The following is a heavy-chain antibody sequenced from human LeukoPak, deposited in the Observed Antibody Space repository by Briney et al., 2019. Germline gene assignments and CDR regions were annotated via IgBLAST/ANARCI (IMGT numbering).Heavy chain of an antibody. V-gene: IGHV3-20*01. CDR3: AREGDYGYYFDY. J-gene: IGHJ4*02. CDR1: GFPFSSYA. CDR2: INWNGGRT. D-gene: IGHD4-17*01. Sequence: PGGSLRLSCAASGFPFSSYAMHWVGQAPGKGLEWVSGINWNGGRTGYADSVKGRFTISRDNAKNSLYLQMNSLRAEDTALYHCAREGDYGYYFDYWGQGTLVTVSS.